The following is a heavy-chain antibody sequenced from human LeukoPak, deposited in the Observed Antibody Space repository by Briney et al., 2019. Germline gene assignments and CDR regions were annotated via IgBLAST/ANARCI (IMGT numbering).Heavy chain of an antibody. D-gene: IGHD3-10*01. J-gene: IGHJ4*02. CDR3: AREREAYGSGSSPEYY. V-gene: IGHV1-18*01. CDR1: GYTFTSYG. Sequence: GASVKVSCKASGYTFTSYGISWVRQAPGQGLEWMGWISAYNGNTNYAQKLQGRVTMTTDTSTSTAYMELRSLRSDDTAVYYCAREREAYGSGSSPEYYWGQGTLVTVSS. CDR2: ISAYNGNT.